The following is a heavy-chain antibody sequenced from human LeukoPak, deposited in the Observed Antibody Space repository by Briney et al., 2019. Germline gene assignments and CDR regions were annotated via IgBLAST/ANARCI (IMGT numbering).Heavy chain of an antibody. J-gene: IGHJ1*01. V-gene: IGHV3-23*01. CDR2: LSGSTGDA. CDR1: GFTFSSYA. D-gene: IGHD3-10*01. Sequence: GGSLRLSCAASGFTFSSYAMSWVRQAPGKGLEWVSSLSGSTGDANYADSVKGRFTISRDNSKNTLYLQMNSLRAEDTAVYYCVKDWFWGQGTLVTVSS. CDR3: VKDWF.